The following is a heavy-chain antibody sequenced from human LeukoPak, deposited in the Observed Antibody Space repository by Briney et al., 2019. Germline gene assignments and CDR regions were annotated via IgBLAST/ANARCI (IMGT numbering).Heavy chain of an antibody. Sequence: GGSLRLSCAASGFTLSNYAMSWVRQTPGKGLEWVSAISGSGGSTYYADSVKGRFTISRDNSKNTLYLQMNSLRAEDTAVYYCAKDLTYSYGPNQLDYWGQGTLVTVSS. J-gene: IGHJ4*02. CDR2: ISGSGGST. CDR3: AKDLTYSYGPNQLDY. V-gene: IGHV3-23*01. D-gene: IGHD5-18*01. CDR1: GFTLSNYA.